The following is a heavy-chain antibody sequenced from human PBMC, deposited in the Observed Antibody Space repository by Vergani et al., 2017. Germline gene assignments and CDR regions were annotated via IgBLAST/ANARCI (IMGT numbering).Heavy chain of an antibody. CDR1: GGPISSYY. CDR2: IYTSGST. J-gene: IGHJ5*02. CDR3: ARDQEYSSPRWGVGWFDP. D-gene: IGHD6-6*01. Sequence: QVQLQESGPGLVKPSETLSLTCTVSGGPISSYYWSWIRQPAGKGLEWIGRIYTSGSTNYNPSLKSRVTMSVDTSKNQFSLKLSSVTAADTAVYYCARDQEYSSPRWGVGWFDPWGQGTLVTVSS. V-gene: IGHV4-4*07.